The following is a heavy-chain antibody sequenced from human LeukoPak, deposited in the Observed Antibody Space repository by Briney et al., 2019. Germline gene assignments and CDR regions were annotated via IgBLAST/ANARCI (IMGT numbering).Heavy chain of an antibody. Sequence: ASVKVSCKTSVGTFSSYAISWVRQAPGRGLEWMGRIIPILGIANYAQKFQGRVTITAEKSTSTAYMELSSLRSEDTAVYYCARDVWGDDYGDSFDYWGQGTLVTVSS. V-gene: IGHV1-69*04. J-gene: IGHJ4*02. CDR3: ARDVWGDDYGDSFDY. CDR2: IIPILGIA. D-gene: IGHD4-17*01. CDR1: VGTFSSYA.